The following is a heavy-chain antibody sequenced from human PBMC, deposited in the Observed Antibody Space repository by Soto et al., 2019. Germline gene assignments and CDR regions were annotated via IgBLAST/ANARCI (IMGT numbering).Heavy chain of an antibody. J-gene: IGHJ4*02. CDR1: GFTFTDSA. D-gene: IGHD2-21*01. Sequence: EVQLVESGGGLVQPGGSLKLSCAASGFTFTDSAIHWVRQASGKGPEWVGRIRNKVNTYATAYAASVKGRFTISRDDATGTTYLQMNSLKTEATAVYYCSRRRDWTATDPLDYWGQGTLVTVSS. CDR3: SRRRDWTATDPLDY. V-gene: IGHV3-73*02. CDR2: IRNKVNTYAT.